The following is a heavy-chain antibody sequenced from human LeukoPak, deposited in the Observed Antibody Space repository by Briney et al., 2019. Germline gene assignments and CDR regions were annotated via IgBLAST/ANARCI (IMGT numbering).Heavy chain of an antibody. CDR1: GFTFSSYS. CDR3: ARRSSSTKVFDY. CDR2: IGTSGDT. D-gene: IGHD2-2*01. J-gene: IGHJ4*02. V-gene: IGHV3-23*01. Sequence: GGSLRLSCAASGFTFSSYSMSWVRQAPGQGPEWISAIGTSGDTYYADSVKGRFTFSRDNSKNTLFLQMNSLRAEDTALYYCARRSSSTKVFDYWGQGTRVTVSS.